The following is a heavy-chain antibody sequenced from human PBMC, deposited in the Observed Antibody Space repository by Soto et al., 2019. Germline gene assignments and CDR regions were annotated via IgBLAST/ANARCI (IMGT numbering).Heavy chain of an antibody. CDR2: ISTASDT. J-gene: IGHJ6*02. CDR3: ARGHYTLDD. V-gene: IGHV3-11*03. D-gene: IGHD4-4*01. Sequence: QVQLMQSGGGLVKPGGSLRITCAASGSMCSDYYMTCIRQTRVKGLEWVAYISTASDTTYADSVRGRLTIYRDNARNTLYLQMNSLIAEDSAVYYCARGHYTLDDWGQGTTVTVS. CDR1: GSMCSDYY.